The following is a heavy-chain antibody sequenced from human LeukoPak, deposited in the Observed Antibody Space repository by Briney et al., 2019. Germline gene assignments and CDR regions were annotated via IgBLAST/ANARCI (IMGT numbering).Heavy chain of an antibody. J-gene: IGHJ4*02. V-gene: IGHV3-33*01. Sequence: GRSRRLSCAPSGFTLSSYGMHWVRHAPHRGREWVGVIWYDGSKKYYTDSEKGRFTISRANSKNTLSLQMKSLRAEDKAVYYCARDGVVDYYGSGSYRGMRYWGQGTLVIVSS. CDR3: ARDGVVDYYGSGSYRGMRY. CDR2: IWYDGSKK. CDR1: GFTLSSYG. D-gene: IGHD3-10*01.